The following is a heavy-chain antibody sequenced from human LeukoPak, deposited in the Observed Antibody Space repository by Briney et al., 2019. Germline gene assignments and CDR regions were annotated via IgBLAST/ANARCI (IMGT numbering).Heavy chain of an antibody. CDR2: ISSSGSTI. Sequence: HPGGSLRLSCAASGFTFSSYEMNWVRPAPGKGPEWGSYISSSGSTIYYADSVKGRFTISRDNAKNSLYLQMNSLRAEDTAVYYCARDYSYGDYYCYYYMDVWGKGTTVTVSS. D-gene: IGHD5-18*01. V-gene: IGHV3-48*03. CDR3: ARDYSYGDYYCYYYMDV. J-gene: IGHJ6*03. CDR1: GFTFSSYE.